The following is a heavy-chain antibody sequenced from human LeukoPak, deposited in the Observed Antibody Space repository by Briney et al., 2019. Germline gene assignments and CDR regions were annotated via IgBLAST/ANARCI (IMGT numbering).Heavy chain of an antibody. CDR3: AKDYNTMIVVVISPFDY. CDR2: ISGSGGST. V-gene: IGHV3-23*01. J-gene: IGHJ4*02. CDR1: GFTVSSNY. D-gene: IGHD3-22*01. Sequence: GGSLRLSCAASGFTVSSNYMSWVRQAPGKGLEWVSAISGSGGSTYYADSVKGRFTISRDNSKNTLYLQMNSLRAEDTAVYYCAKDYNTMIVVVISPFDYWGQGTLVTVSS.